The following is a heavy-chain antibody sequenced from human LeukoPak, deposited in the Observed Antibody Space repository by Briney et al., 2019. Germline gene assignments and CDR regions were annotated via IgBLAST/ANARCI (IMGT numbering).Heavy chain of an antibody. CDR3: AKDRVEYSSSSEYFDY. CDR2: ISGSGGST. CDR1: GFTFSSYA. J-gene: IGHJ4*02. V-gene: IGHV3-23*01. Sequence: GGSLRLSCAASGFTFSSYAMSWVRLAPGKGLEWVSAISGSGGSTYYADSVKGRFTISRDNSKNTLYLQMNSLRAEDTAVYYCAKDRVEYSSSSEYFDYWGQGTLVAVSS. D-gene: IGHD6-6*01.